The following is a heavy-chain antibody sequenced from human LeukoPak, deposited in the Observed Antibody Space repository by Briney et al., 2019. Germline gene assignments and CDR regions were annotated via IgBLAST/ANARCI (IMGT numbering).Heavy chain of an antibody. Sequence: ASVKVSCKVSGYTLTELSMHWVRQAPGKGLEWMGGFDPEDGETIYAQKFQGRVTMTEDTSTDTAYMELSSLRSEDTAVYYCARVRGYDSYYYYYMDVWGKGTTVTVSS. J-gene: IGHJ6*03. D-gene: IGHD5-12*01. CDR1: GYTLTELS. V-gene: IGHV1-24*01. CDR2: FDPEDGET. CDR3: ARVRGYDSYYYYYMDV.